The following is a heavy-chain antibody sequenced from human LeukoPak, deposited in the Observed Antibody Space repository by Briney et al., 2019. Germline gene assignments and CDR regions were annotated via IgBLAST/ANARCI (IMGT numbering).Heavy chain of an antibody. D-gene: IGHD3-3*01. V-gene: IGHV1-69*04. CDR2: IIPILGIA. Sequence: ASVKVSCKASGGTFSSYAISWVRQAPGQGLEWMGRIIPILGIANYAQKFQGRVTITAGKSTSTAYMELSSLRSEDTAVYYCASVTFWSGYFPYYGMDVWGQGTTVTVSS. CDR3: ASVTFWSGYFPYYGMDV. CDR1: GGTFSSYA. J-gene: IGHJ6*02.